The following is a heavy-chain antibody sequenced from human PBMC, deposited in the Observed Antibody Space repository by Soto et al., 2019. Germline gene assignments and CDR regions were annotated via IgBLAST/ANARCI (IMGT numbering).Heavy chain of an antibody. D-gene: IGHD1-7*01. J-gene: IGHJ4*02. CDR2: IYPPGRT. CDR1: YGSFTINNL. CDR3: GSREPGTSVDY. Sequence: SQILAVPCVFAYGSFTINNLLTWFRQAPGQGLEWIGEIYPPGRTNYNPSRKSRVTISLDKSENQFSLKVTSLTAADTAVYYCGSREPGTSVDYWGQGTLVTVSS. V-gene: IGHV4-4*02.